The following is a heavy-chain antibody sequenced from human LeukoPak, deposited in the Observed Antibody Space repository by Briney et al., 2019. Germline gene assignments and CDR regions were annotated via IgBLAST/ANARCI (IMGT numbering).Heavy chain of an antibody. V-gene: IGHV3-21*01. CDR1: GFTFSSYS. CDR3: ARDETAAAGTSSYFDY. CDR2: ISSSSSYI. D-gene: IGHD6-13*01. Sequence: GGSLRLSCAASGFTFSSYSMNWVRQAPGKGLEWVSSISSSSSYIYYADSVKGRFTISRDNAKNSLYLQMNSLRAEDTAVYYCARDETAAAGTSSYFDYWGQGTLVTVSS. J-gene: IGHJ4*02.